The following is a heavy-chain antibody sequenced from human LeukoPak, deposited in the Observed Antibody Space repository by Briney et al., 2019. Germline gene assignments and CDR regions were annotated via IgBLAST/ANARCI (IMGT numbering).Heavy chain of an antibody. CDR2: INTNTGNP. CDR1: GYIFSNYA. Sequence: GASVKVSCKAPGYIFSNYAMNWVRQAPGQGPEWMGWINTNTGNPTYAQGFTGRFVLSVDTSVSTAFLEITSLKSEDTGVYYCARGNRPQRFYGSGSFDPWGQGTLVSVTS. V-gene: IGHV7-4-1*02. CDR3: ARGNRPQRFYGSGSFDP. J-gene: IGHJ5*02. D-gene: IGHD3-10*01.